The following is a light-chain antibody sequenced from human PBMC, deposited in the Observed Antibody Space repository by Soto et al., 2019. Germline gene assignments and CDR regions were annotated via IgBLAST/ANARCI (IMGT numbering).Light chain of an antibody. J-gene: IGLJ1*01. CDR2: DVT. CDR1: SSDVGGYKY. Sequence: QSALTQPASVSGSPGQSITISCTGTSSDVGGYKYVSWYQQHPDKSPKLIIYDVTNRPSGISNRFSGSNSGNTASLTISGLQAEDEADYYCTSYTSSSSYVFGTGTKVTVL. CDR3: TSYTSSSSYV. V-gene: IGLV2-14*01.